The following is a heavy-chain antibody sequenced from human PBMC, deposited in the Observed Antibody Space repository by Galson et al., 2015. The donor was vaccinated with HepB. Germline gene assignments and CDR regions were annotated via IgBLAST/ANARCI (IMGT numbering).Heavy chain of an antibody. D-gene: IGHD7-27*01. CDR1: GFTFSYYG. CDR3: AKDPASAWGLFVS. J-gene: IGHJ4*02. V-gene: IGHV3-30*18. Sequence: SLRLSCAASGFTFSYYGMHWVRQTPGQGLEWLTVISFDGNTQFYRDSVKGRFTISRDNSKNTLYLQMNSLSSEDTAMYYCAKDPASAWGLFVSWGQGTLDSVTS. CDR2: ISFDGNTQ.